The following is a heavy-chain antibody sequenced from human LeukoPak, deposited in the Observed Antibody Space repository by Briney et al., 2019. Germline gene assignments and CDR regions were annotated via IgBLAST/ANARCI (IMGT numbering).Heavy chain of an antibody. V-gene: IGHV3-53*01. CDR2: IYIGGGT. CDR3: ARENPSYGASDY. D-gene: IGHD4-17*01. CDR1: GFTFSSYG. J-gene: IGHJ4*02. Sequence: GGSLRLSCAASGFTFSSYGMSWVRQAPGKGLEWVSFIYIGGGTNYADSVKGRFTISRDNSKNTVYLQMNSLRADDTAVYYCARENPSYGASDYWGQGTLVTVPS.